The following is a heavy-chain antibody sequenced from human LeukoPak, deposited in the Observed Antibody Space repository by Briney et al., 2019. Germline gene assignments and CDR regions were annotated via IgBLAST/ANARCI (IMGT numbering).Heavy chain of an antibody. D-gene: IGHD3-10*01. V-gene: IGHV6-1*01. Sequence: SQTLSLTRAISADSVSSNSAAWIWIRQSPSRGLEWLGRTYYRSKWYTEYAVSVKSRITINPDTSKNQFSLQLSSVNPEDTAVYYCARLGSGSNYWGQGTLVTVSS. J-gene: IGHJ4*02. CDR2: TYYRSKWYT. CDR1: ADSVSSNSAA. CDR3: ARLGSGSNY.